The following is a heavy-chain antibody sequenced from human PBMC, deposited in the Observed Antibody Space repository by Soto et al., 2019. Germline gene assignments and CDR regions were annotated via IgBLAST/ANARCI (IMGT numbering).Heavy chain of an antibody. J-gene: IGHJ4*02. CDR1: GYTFSSYD. Sequence: QVQLVQSGAEVKKPGASVKVSCKASGYTFSSYDITWVRQAAGQGLEWMGWVNPNSGDTDYAQKFQGRVTMNRYTSRRTAYMALSRLRSEDAAVYYCARKGFIDWFLDFWGQGTLVTVSS. CDR3: ARKGFIDWFLDF. D-gene: IGHD3-9*01. V-gene: IGHV1-8*01. CDR2: VNPNSGDT.